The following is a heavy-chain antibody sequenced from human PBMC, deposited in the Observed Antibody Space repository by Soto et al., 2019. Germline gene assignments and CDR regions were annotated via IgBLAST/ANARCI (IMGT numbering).Heavy chain of an antibody. CDR3: ANEKYYGDPAAYFHP. Sequence: GGSLRLSCAAPGFTFSTYAMNWVRQAPGKGLEWVSSMTGDGDRTDYADSVKGRFTISRDNSKNTLYLQMSSLRADDTAVYYWANEKYYGDPAAYFHPGGQATLVTVPS. V-gene: IGHV3-23*01. CDR2: MTGDGDRT. CDR1: GFTFSTYA. D-gene: IGHD4-17*01. J-gene: IGHJ1*01.